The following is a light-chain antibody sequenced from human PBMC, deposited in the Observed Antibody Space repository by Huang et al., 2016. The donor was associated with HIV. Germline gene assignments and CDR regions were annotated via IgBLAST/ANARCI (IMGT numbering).Light chain of an antibody. CDR2: GAS. V-gene: IGKV1-39*01. CDR3: QQTYSTPLT. Sequence: DIQMTQSPSSLSASLGDRVTLTCRASQNIAKYLNWYQLKPGKARKLLIYGASSLQSGVPSRFVGGGSGTDFTLTISNLQPEDFATYSCQQTYSTPLTFGGGTKVEIK. J-gene: IGKJ4*01. CDR1: QNIAKY.